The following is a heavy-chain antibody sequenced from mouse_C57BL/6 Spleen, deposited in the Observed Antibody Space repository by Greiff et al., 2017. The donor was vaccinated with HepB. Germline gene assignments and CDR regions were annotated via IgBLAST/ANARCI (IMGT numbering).Heavy chain of an antibody. D-gene: IGHD2-10*02. Sequence: DVHLVESGAELVRPGASVKLSCTASGFNIKDYYMHWVKQRPEQGLEWIGRIDPEDGDTEYAPKFQGKATMTADTSSNTAYLQLSSLTSEDTAVYYCTTGSSSAWFAYWGQGTLVTVSA. J-gene: IGHJ3*01. CDR2: IDPEDGDT. V-gene: IGHV14-1*01. CDR1: GFNIKDYY. CDR3: TTGSSSAWFAY.